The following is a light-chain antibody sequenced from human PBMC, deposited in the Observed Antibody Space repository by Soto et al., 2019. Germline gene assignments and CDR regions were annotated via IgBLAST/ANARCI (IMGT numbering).Light chain of an antibody. J-gene: IGKJ4*01. Sequence: EIGMTQSPGTLSVSPGERATLSCRASQSVSSNLAWYQQKPGQAPRLLIYGASTRAAGISDRFSGSGSGTDFTLTISRLEPEDFAVYYCQQYGSSPSFGGGTKVDI. CDR1: QSVSSN. V-gene: IGKV3-20*01. CDR2: GAS. CDR3: QQYGSSPS.